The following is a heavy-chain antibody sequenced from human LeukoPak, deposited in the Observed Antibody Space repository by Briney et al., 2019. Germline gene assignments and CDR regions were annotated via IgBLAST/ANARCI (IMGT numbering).Heavy chain of an antibody. CDR1: GFTFSDCY. J-gene: IGHJ4*02. D-gene: IGHD1-26*01. Sequence: GGSLRLSCAASGFTFSDCYMSWIRQAPGKGLEYVSYIGNSGSPVYYADSVKGRFTISRDNAKKSLFLQMDSLRAEDTAVYYCATDPATVGITTRDFWGQGTLVTVSS. V-gene: IGHV3-11*01. CDR2: IGNSGSPV. CDR3: ATDPATVGITTRDF.